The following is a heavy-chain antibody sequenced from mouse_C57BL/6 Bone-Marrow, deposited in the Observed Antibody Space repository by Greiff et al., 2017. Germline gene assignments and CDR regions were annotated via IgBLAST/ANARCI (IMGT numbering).Heavy chain of an antibody. D-gene: IGHD2-1*01. CDR3: AREGNYYSYDAMDY. CDR2: IYPRSGNT. Sequence: QVQLQQSGAELARPGASVKLSCKASGYTFTSYGISWVKQRTGQGLEWIGEIYPRSGNTYYNEKFKGKATLTADKSSSTAYMELRSLTSEDSAVYLCAREGNYYSYDAMDYWGQGTSVTVSS. J-gene: IGHJ4*01. V-gene: IGHV1-81*01. CDR1: GYTFTSYG.